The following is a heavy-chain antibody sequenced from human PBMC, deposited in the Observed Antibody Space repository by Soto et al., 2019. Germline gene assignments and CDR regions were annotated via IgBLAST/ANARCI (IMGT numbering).Heavy chain of an antibody. CDR3: AKDKSDCSGGSCYLIQH. D-gene: IGHD2-15*01. Sequence: GRSLRLSCAASGFTFSSYGMHWVRQAPGKGLEWVAVISYDGSNKYYADSVKGRFTISRDNSKNTLYLPMNSLRAEDTAVYYCAKDKSDCSGGSCYLIQHWGQGTLVTVS. CDR1: GFTFSSYG. V-gene: IGHV3-30*18. J-gene: IGHJ1*01. CDR2: ISYDGSNK.